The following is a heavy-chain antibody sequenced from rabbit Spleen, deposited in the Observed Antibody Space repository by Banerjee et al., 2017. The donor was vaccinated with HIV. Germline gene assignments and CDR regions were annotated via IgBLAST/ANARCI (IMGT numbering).Heavy chain of an antibody. J-gene: IGHJ2*01. V-gene: IGHV1S45*01. Sequence: QEQLEESGGDLVKPGASLTLTCTASGFSFNSVHWIYWVRQAPGKGLEWIGTIYAGSTGTTDYASWAKGRFTISKTSSTTVTLQMTRLTAADTATYFCARNYVNAFDPWGQGTLVTVS. CDR1: GFSFNSVHW. CDR2: IYAGSTGTT. CDR3: ARNYVNAFDP. D-gene: IGHD1-1*01.